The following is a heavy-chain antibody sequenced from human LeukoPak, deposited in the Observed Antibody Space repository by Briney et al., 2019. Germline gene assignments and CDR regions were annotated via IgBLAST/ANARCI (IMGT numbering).Heavy chain of an antibody. CDR3: ARDLAPTGYSYGYNFDY. CDR2: IIPIFGTA. Sequence: SVKVSCKASGGTFSSYAISWVRQAPGQGLEWMGGIIPIFGTANYAQKFQGRVTITADESTSTAYMELSSLRSEDTAVYYCARDLAPTGYSYGYNFDYWGQGTLVTVSS. J-gene: IGHJ4*02. CDR1: GGTFSSYA. D-gene: IGHD5-18*01. V-gene: IGHV1-69*01.